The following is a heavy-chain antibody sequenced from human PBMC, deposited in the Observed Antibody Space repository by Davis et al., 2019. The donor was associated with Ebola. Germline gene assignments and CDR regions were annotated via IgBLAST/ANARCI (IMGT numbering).Heavy chain of an antibody. J-gene: IGHJ6*02. CDR3: AKGGYNPWYYYGMDV. CDR1: GFTFDDYA. Sequence: PGGSLRLSCAASGFTFDDYAMHWVRQAPGKGLEWVSLISGDGGSTYYADSVKGRFTISRDNSKNSLYLQMNSLRTEDTALYYCAKGGYNPWYYYGMDVWGQGTTVTVSS. CDR2: ISGDGGST. V-gene: IGHV3-43*02. D-gene: IGHD5-24*01.